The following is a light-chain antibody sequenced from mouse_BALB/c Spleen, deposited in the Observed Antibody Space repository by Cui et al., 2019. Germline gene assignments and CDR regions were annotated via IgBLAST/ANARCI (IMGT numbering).Light chain of an antibody. CDR1: SSVSY. CDR2: LTS. V-gene: IGKV4-68*01. CDR3: QQWSSNPPT. J-gene: IGKJ2*01. Sequence: QLVLTQSPPLMSASPGEKVTMTCSASSSVSYMYWYQQKPRSSPKPWIYLTSNLASGVPARFSGSGSGTSYSLTISSMEAEDAATYYCQQWSSNPPTFGGGTKLEIK.